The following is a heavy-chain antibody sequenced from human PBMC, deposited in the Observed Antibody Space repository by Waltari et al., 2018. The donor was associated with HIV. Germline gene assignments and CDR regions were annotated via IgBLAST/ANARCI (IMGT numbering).Heavy chain of an antibody. V-gene: IGHV4-34*01. CDR3: ARGYYYYDSSGPYGPFDY. J-gene: IGHJ4*02. CDR2: INHSGST. Sequence: QVQLQQWGAGLLQPSETLSLTCAVYGGSFSGYYCSWIRQPPGKGLEWIGEINHSGSTNYNPSLKSRVTISVDTSKNQFSLKLSSVTAADTAVYYCARGYYYYDSSGPYGPFDYWGQGTLVTISS. D-gene: IGHD3-22*01. CDR1: GGSFSGYY.